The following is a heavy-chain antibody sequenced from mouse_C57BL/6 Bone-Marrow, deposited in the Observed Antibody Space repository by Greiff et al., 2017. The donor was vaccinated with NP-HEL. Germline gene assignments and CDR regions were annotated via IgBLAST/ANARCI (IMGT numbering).Heavy chain of an antibody. J-gene: IGHJ2*01. D-gene: IGHD3-3*01. CDR3: AREDRDRGY. CDR2: ISDGGSYT. CDR1: GFTFSSYA. V-gene: IGHV5-4*01. Sequence: EVKVVESGGGLVKPGGSLKLSCAASGFTFSSYAMSWVRQTPEKRLEWVATISDGGSYTYYPDNVKGRFTISRDNAKNNLYLQMSHLKSEDTAMYYCAREDRDRGYWGQGTTLTVSS.